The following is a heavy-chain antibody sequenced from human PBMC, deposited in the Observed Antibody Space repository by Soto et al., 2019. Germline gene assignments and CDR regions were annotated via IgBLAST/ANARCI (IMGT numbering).Heavy chain of an antibody. D-gene: IGHD3-22*01. CDR1: EESFDAYS. Sequence: TRAVYEESFDAYSWMCVRQPPGKELKWIGEINHSGGTSYNPSLKSRVTLSVDTSTSPSSLKLTYSTAADRAAYYCGRGSVDTVASSGCYEYWGQRSPVTLS. CDR2: INHSGGT. J-gene: IGHJ4*02. V-gene: IGHV4-34*01. CDR3: GRGSVDTVASSGCYEY.